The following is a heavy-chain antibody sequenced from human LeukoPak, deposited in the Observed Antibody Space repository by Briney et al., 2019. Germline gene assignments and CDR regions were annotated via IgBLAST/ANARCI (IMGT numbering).Heavy chain of an antibody. J-gene: IGHJ4*02. Sequence: SETLSLTCTVSGGSISSYYWSWIRQPPGKGLEWFGYIYYSGSTNHNPSLKSRVTISVDTSKNQFSLKLSSVTAADTAVYYCARRGSGSWWVFDYWGQGTLVTVSS. V-gene: IGHV4-59*01. CDR2: IYYSGST. CDR1: GGSISSYY. D-gene: IGHD6-19*01. CDR3: ARRGSGSWWVFDY.